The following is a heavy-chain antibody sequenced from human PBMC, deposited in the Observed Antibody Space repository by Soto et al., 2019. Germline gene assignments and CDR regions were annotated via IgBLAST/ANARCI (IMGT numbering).Heavy chain of an antibody. J-gene: IGHJ4*02. V-gene: IGHV3-30*18. CDR3: AKDWNNYGGNSGVSDY. D-gene: IGHD4-17*01. Sequence: QVQLVESGGGVVQPGRSMRLSCAVSGFTFSSYGMHWVRQSPGKGLEWVALISFDGSNKYYADSVKGRFTISRDNSKNTLYLQINSLRDEDTAVYYCAKDWNNYGGNSGVSDYWGQGTLVTVSS. CDR1: GFTFSSYG. CDR2: ISFDGSNK.